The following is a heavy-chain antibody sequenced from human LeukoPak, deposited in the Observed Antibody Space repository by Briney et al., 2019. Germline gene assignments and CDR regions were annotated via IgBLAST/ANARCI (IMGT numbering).Heavy chain of an antibody. D-gene: IGHD2-21*02. V-gene: IGHV3-7*01. CDR3: AREVVVTGPYFDY. Sequence: GGSLRLSCAASGFTFSSYWMSWVRQAPGKGLEWVANIKQDGSEKYYVDSVKGRFTISRDNAKNTLYLQMNSLRAEDTAVYYCAREVVVTGPYFDYWGQGTLVTVSS. J-gene: IGHJ4*02. CDR2: IKQDGSEK. CDR1: GFTFSSYW.